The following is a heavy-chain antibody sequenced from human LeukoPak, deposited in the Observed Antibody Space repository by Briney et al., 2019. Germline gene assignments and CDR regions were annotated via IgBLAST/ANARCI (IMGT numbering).Heavy chain of an antibody. J-gene: IGHJ4*02. D-gene: IGHD2-2*01. CDR3: ARDCSSTSCLDY. CDR2: IYYSGST. V-gene: IGHV4-59*01. CDR1: GGSISSYY. Sequence: SETLSLTCTVSGGSISSYYWSWIRQPPGKGLEWIGYIYYSGSTNYNPSLKSRVTISVDTSKNQFSLKLSSVTVADTAVYYCARDCSSTSCLDYWGQGTLVTVSS.